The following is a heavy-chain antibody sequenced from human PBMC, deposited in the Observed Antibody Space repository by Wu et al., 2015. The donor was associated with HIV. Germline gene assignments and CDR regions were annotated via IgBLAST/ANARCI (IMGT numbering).Heavy chain of an antibody. V-gene: IGHV1-69*13. CDR1: GGTFSSRA. CDR2: IIPIFDRI. Sequence: QVHLVQFGGEVKKPGSSVKVSCKASGGTFSSRAISWVRQAPGQGLDWMGRIIPIFDRIHYKEKFQGRVFITADEATSTVYMELSSLTSDDTAVYYCVGPYTGYAYDTFDVWGQGTLVTVSS. J-gene: IGHJ3*01. CDR3: VGPYTGYAYDTFDV. D-gene: IGHD5-12*01.